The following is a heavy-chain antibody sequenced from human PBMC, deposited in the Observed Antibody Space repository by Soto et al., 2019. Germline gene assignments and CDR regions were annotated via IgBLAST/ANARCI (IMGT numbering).Heavy chain of an antibody. CDR1: GGSFSGYY. Sequence: SETLSLTCAVYGGSFSGYYWSWIRQPPGKGLEWIGEINHSGSTNYNPSLKSRVTISVDTSKNQFSLKLSSVTAADTAVYYCARDRVAGYDYIWGSYRYIPIPFDYWGQGTLVTVSS. CDR2: INHSGST. CDR3: ARDRVAGYDYIWGSYRYIPIPFDY. D-gene: IGHD3-16*02. J-gene: IGHJ4*02. V-gene: IGHV4-34*01.